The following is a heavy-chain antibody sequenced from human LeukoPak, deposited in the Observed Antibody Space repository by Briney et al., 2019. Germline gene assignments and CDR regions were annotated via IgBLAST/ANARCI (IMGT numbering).Heavy chain of an antibody. CDR2: IKHNGNVN. V-gene: IGHV3-7*03. J-gene: IGHJ6*02. CDR1: GFTFSSYW. CDR3: ARGGGLDV. D-gene: IGHD3-16*01. Sequence: GGSLRLSCAASGFTFSSYWMNWARQAPGKGLEWVASIKHNGNVNYYVDSVKGRFTISRDNAKHSLYLQMSNLRAEDTAVYFCARGGGLDVWGQGATVTVSS.